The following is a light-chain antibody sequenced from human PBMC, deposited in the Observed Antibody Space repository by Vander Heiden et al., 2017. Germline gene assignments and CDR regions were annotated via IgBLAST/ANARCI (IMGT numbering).Light chain of an antibody. Sequence: AIRMTQSQSAVSASTGDRVTITCRASQGISSYLAWYQQKPGKVPKLLIYAASTLQSAVPSRLRRSGSGTDFTLTMSCLQFEHIATYYCRQDDTYPRTFGQGTKLELK. CDR3: RQDDTYPRT. CDR2: AAS. J-gene: IGKJ1*01. V-gene: IGKV1-8*01. CDR1: QGISSY.